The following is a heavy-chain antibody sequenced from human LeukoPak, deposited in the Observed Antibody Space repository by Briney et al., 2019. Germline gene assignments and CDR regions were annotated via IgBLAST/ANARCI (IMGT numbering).Heavy chain of an antibody. J-gene: IGHJ4*02. CDR1: GFSLSISGMC. CDR2: IDWDDDK. CDR3: ARMITLSNGRYSSKTLDY. Sequence: SGPTLVNPTQTLTLTCTFSGFSLSISGMCVSWIRQPPGKALEWLARIDWDDDKYYSTSLKTRLTISKDTSKNQVVLTMTNMDPVDTATYYCARMITLSNGRYSSKTLDYWGQGTLVTVSS. D-gene: IGHD5-18*01. V-gene: IGHV2-70*11.